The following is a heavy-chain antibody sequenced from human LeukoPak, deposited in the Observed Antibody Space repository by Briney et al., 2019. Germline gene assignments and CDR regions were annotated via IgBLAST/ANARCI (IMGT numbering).Heavy chain of an antibody. Sequence: HPGGSLRLSCAASGFTVSSNYMSWVRQAPGKGLEWVSVIHSGGSTYDADSVKGRFIISRDNSKNTLYLQMNSLRAEDTAVYYCVRAGLDSSGQHPQDYWGQGTLVTVSS. D-gene: IGHD3-22*01. CDR1: GFTVSSNY. J-gene: IGHJ4*02. V-gene: IGHV3-66*02. CDR2: IHSGGST. CDR3: VRAGLDSSGQHPQDY.